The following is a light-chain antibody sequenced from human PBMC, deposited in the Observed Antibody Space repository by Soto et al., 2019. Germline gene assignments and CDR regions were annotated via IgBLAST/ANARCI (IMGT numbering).Light chain of an antibody. Sequence: EIVMTQSPATLSVSPGERATLSCRASQSVSSNLALYQQKPGQAPRLLIYGASTRATGIPARFSGSGSGTEFTLAISSLLSEDFAVYYCQQYNNWPPTFGQGTKVEIK. CDR1: QSVSSN. CDR3: QQYNNWPPT. V-gene: IGKV3-15*01. CDR2: GAS. J-gene: IGKJ1*01.